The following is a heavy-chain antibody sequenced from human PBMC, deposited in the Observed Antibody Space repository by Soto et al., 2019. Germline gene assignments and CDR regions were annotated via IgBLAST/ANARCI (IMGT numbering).Heavy chain of an antibody. CDR2: IIDSGGST. Sequence: GGSLRLSCAASGFTFSSCAIGCVRQAPGKGLEWVSDIIDSGGSTYYAASVKGRFTISRDNSKSTLYLQMNSLRAEDTALYYCAKGRSYYYYYGVDVWGQGTTVTVS. V-gene: IGHV3-23*01. J-gene: IGHJ6*02. CDR3: AKGRSYYYYYGVDV. CDR1: GFTFSSCA.